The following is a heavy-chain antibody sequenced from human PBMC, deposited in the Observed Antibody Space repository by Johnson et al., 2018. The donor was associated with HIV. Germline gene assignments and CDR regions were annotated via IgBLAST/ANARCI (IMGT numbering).Heavy chain of an antibody. CDR2: IWYDGSNK. CDR3: AKARLIAADDAFDI. D-gene: IGHD6-6*01. V-gene: IGHV3-33*06. Sequence: QVQLVESGGGVVQPGRSLRISCAASGFSFSRYGMHWVRQAPGKGLEWVAVIWYDGSNKYYADSVKGRFTISRDNSKNTLYLQMNSLRAEDTAVYYCAKARLIAADDAFDIWGQGTMVTVSS. CDR1: GFSFSRYG. J-gene: IGHJ3*02.